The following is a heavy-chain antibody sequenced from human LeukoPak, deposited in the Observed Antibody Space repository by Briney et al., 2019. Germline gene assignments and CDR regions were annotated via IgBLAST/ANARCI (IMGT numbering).Heavy chain of an antibody. V-gene: IGHV3-7*01. D-gene: IGHD3-3*01. CDR3: ARVIRRPGFLFDY. J-gene: IGHJ4*02. CDR1: GFTFSSYW. Sequence: GGSLRLSCAASGFTFSSYWMSWVRQAPGKGLEWVANIKQDGSEKYYVDSVKGRFTISRDNAKNSLYLQMNSLRAEDTAVYYCARVIRRPGFLFDYWGQGTLVTVSS. CDR2: IKQDGSEK.